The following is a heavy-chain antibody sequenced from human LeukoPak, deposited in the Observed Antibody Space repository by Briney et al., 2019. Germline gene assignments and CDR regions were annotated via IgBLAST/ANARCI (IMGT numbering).Heavy chain of an antibody. Sequence: ASVKVSCKASGYTFTSYGISWVRQAPGQGLEWMGWISAYNGNTNYAQKLQGRVTMTTDTSTSTAYMELRSLRSEDTAVYYCARRSYYYYYYYMDVWGKGTTVTVSS. CDR3: ARRSYYYYYYYMDV. D-gene: IGHD1-26*01. CDR2: ISAYNGNT. CDR1: GYTFTSYG. J-gene: IGHJ6*03. V-gene: IGHV1-18*01.